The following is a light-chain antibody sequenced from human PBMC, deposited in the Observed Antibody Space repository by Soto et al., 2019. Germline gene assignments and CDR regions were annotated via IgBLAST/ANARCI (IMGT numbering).Light chain of an antibody. V-gene: IGKV1-9*01. CDR3: QQLYDYPIT. CDR1: QGINSD. J-gene: IGKJ3*01. CDR2: AAF. Sequence: IQLTQYPSSLSASVGDRVDITCRASQGINSDLAWYQQKPGKTPKLLIPAAFSLEGGVPTRFSGSGSGADFTLTISSLQPEDSGTYYCQQLYDYPITFGPGTKVDVK.